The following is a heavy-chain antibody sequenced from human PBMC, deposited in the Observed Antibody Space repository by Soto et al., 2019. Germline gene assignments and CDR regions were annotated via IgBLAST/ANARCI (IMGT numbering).Heavy chain of an antibody. D-gene: IGHD2-21*01. CDR2: IYFSGDT. Sequence: QVRLQESGPGLVRPSQALYLTCTVSGASISSDDYYWSWIRQSPTRGLEWLGYIYFSGDTYYNPSLKSRLSISIDASKSQFSLKLRSVSAADTAVYYCARSTGRYWGQGILVTVSS. V-gene: IGHV4-30-4*01. CDR3: ARSTGRY. J-gene: IGHJ4*02. CDR1: GASISSDDYY.